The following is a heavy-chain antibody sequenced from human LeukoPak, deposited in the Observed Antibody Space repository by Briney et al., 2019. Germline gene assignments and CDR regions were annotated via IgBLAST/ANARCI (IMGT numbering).Heavy chain of an antibody. CDR1: GFTFSSYE. D-gene: IGHD6-13*01. J-gene: IGHJ4*02. Sequence: GGSLRLSCAASGFTFSSYEMTWVRQAPGKGLEWVSYISSSGSTIYYADSVKGRFTISRDNAKNSLYLQMNSLRAEDTAVYYCARDSSSWSFDYWGQGTLVTVSS. CDR3: ARDSSSWSFDY. V-gene: IGHV3-48*03. CDR2: ISSSGSTI.